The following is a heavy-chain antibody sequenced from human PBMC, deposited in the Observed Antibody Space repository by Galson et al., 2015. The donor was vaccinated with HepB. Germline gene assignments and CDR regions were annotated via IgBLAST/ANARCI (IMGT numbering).Heavy chain of an antibody. CDR3: ARFTTVTPHDAFDI. Sequence: PALVKPTQTLTLTCTFSGFSLSTSGMCVTWIRQPPGEALEWLARIDWDDDKYYRTSLKTRLTISKDTSKNQVVLTMTNMDPVDTATYYCARFTTVTPHDAFDIWGQGTMVTVSS. CDR2: IDWDDDK. D-gene: IGHD4-11*01. CDR1: GFSLSTSGMC. V-gene: IGHV2-70*11. J-gene: IGHJ3*02.